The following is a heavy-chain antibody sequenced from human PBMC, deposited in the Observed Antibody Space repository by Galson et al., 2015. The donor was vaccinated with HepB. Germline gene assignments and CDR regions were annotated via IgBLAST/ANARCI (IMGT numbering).Heavy chain of an antibody. Sequence: SVKVSCKASGGTFSSYAISWVRQAPGQGLEWMGRIIPILGIANYAQKFQGRVTITADKSTSTAYMELSSLRSEDTAVYYCARCPTYCSSTSCYAGTPTAWYYYYMDVWGKGTTVTVSS. J-gene: IGHJ6*03. V-gene: IGHV1-69*04. D-gene: IGHD2-2*01. CDR1: GGTFSSYA. CDR2: IIPILGIA. CDR3: ARCPTYCSSTSCYAGTPTAWYYYYMDV.